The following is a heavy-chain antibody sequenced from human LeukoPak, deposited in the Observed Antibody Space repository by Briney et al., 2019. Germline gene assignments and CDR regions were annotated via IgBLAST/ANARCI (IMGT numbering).Heavy chain of an antibody. J-gene: IGHJ4*02. CDR1: GESLNSYY. CDR3: ARGAWAGRLAS. Sequence: PSETLSLTCAVYGESLNSYYWSWIRQPPGKELEWIGEIYESGSTEYNPFLKSRATISMVPSKQQFSLSLSSVTAADTAVYYCARGAWAGRLASWGLGTPVIVSS. CDR2: IYESGST. D-gene: IGHD6-19*01. V-gene: IGHV4-34*01.